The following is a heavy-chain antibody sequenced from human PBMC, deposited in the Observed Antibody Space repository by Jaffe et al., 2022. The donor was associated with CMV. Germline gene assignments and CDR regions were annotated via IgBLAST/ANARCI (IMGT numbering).Heavy chain of an antibody. D-gene: IGHD5-18*01. CDR1: GYSFATYW. Sequence: EVQLVQSGVEVKKPGESLKISCSGSGYSFATYWIGWVRQVPGKGLEWMGIVYPGDSDSRYGPSFQGQVTFSADKSINTAYLQWNSLKASDTAIYYCARRRAYSFDYWGQGTLVTVSS. CDR3: ARRRAYSFDY. V-gene: IGHV5-51*01. J-gene: IGHJ4*02. CDR2: VYPGDSDS.